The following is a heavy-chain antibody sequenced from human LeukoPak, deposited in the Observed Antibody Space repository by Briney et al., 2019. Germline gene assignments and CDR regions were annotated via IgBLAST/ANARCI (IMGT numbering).Heavy chain of an antibody. D-gene: IGHD6-25*01. J-gene: IGHJ5*02. Sequence: SETLSLTCAVYGGSFSGYYWSWIRQPPGKGLEWIGEINHSGSTNYNPSLKSRVTISVDTSKNQLSLKLISVLAADTAVFYYARHPREQRGRGGFDPWGQGTLVTVSS. CDR2: INHSGST. CDR1: GGSFSGYY. V-gene: IGHV4-34*01. CDR3: ARHPREQRGRGGFDP.